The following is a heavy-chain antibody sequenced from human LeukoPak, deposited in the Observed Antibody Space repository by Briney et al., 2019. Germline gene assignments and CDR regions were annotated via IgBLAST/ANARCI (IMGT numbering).Heavy chain of an antibody. CDR2: ISLTGDST. D-gene: IGHD3-10*01. Sequence: PGGSLRLSCVASGFTLSNHAMHWVRQGPGKGLEYVSAISLTGDSTYYANSVKGRFTISRDDSKNTLYLQMGSLRTEGMAVYYCARSYASGIHYMDVWGKGSTVTVSS. CDR3: ARSYASGIHYMDV. CDR1: GFTLSNHA. V-gene: IGHV3-64*01. J-gene: IGHJ6*03.